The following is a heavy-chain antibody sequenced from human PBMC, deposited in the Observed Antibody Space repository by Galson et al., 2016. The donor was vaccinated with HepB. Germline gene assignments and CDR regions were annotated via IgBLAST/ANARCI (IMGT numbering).Heavy chain of an antibody. D-gene: IGHD5-12*01. CDR1: GFTVSSNH. CDR3: AKDWGVATTTHFDY. CDR2: FYGGGTI. J-gene: IGHJ4*02. Sequence: SLRLSCAASGFTVSSNHMSWVRQAPGKGLEWVSVFYGGGTINYADSVKGRFTVSRDNSKNTLYLQVNSLRAEDTAVYYCAKDWGVATTTHFDYWGQGILVIVSS. V-gene: IGHV3-53*01.